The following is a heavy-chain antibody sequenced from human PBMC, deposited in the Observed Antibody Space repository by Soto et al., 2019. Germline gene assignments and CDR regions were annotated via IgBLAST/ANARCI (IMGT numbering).Heavy chain of an antibody. Sequence: QVQVQESGPGLVKPSETLSLTCTVSGGSTSEYYWNWIRQSPGRGLEWIGYIHYTGGNKYNPSLKSRVTMSVDTSRNQFSLKLSSVTAADTAVYYCAKWNSPLNAYDVWGQGTMVTVSS. CDR1: GGSTSEYY. D-gene: IGHD1-1*01. V-gene: IGHV4-59*01. J-gene: IGHJ3*01. CDR2: IHYTGGN. CDR3: AKWNSPLNAYDV.